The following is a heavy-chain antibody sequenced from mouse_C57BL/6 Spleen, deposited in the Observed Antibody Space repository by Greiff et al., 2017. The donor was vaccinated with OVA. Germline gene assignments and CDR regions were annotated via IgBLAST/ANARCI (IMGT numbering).Heavy chain of an antibody. J-gene: IGHJ4*01. CDR3: ARANYGKDAMDY. CDR2: ISSGSSTI. V-gene: IGHV5-17*01. CDR1: GFTFSDYG. D-gene: IGHD1-1*01. Sequence: EVQVVESGGGLVKPGGSLKLSCAASGFTFSDYGMHWVRQAPEKGLEWVAYISSGSSTIYYADTVKGSFTLPRDNAKNTLFLPMTILRSEDTAMYYCARANYGKDAMDYWGQGTSVTVSS.